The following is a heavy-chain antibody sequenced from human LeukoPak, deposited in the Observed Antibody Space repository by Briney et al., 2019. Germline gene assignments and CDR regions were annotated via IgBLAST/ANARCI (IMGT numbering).Heavy chain of an antibody. CDR2: ISSDSTNK. CDR3: ARDRLTTVTTFHFDY. J-gene: IGHJ4*02. CDR1: GFTFSTYA. D-gene: IGHD4-17*01. Sequence: PGRSLRLSCAAYGFTFSTYAMHWVRQAPGKGLEWVAVISSDSTNKYYADSGRGRFTISRDNSKNTLYLQMSSLRAEDTAMYYCARDRLTTVTTFHFDYWGQGTLVTVSS. V-gene: IGHV3-33*01.